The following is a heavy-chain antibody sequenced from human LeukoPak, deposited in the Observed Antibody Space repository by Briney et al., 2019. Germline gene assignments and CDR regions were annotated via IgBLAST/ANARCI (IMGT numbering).Heavy chain of an antibody. CDR2: MNPNSGNT. D-gene: IGHD2-2*01. Sequence: ASVKVSCKASGYTFTSYDINWVRQATGQGLEWKGWMNPNSGNTGYAQKFQGRVTMTRNTSISTAYMELSSLRSEDTAVYYCARAPRGYQLLSKYYYYGMDVWGQGTTVTVSS. CDR1: GYTFTSYD. CDR3: ARAPRGYQLLSKYYYYGMDV. J-gene: IGHJ6*02. V-gene: IGHV1-8*01.